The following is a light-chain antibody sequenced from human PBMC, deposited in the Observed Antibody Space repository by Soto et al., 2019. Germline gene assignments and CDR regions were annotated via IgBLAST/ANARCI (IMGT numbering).Light chain of an antibody. CDR2: GAS. V-gene: IGKV3-15*01. CDR3: QQYNNWPPIT. CDR1: QSVGSN. J-gene: IGKJ5*01. Sequence: EILMTQSPATLSVSPGERATLSCRASQSVGSNLAWYQQKRGQAPRLLIHGASTRATGIPARFSGSGSGTEFTLTISSLHSEDLAVYYCQQYNNWPPITFGQGTRLEIK.